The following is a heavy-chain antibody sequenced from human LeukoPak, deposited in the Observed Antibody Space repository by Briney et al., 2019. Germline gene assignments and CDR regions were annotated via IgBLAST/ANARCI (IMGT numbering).Heavy chain of an antibody. CDR2: ISNDGSNK. CDR3: ARGRGAMVPRRFDP. CDR1: GFTFSSSG. J-gene: IGHJ5*02. Sequence: GGSLRLSCAASGFTFSSSGMHWVRQAPGKGLEWLAVISNDGSNKYYAGSVKGRFTISRDNPKNTLYLEMNSLRAEDTAVYYCARGRGAMVPRRFDPWGQGTLVTVSS. D-gene: IGHD4/OR15-4a*01. V-gene: IGHV3-30*03.